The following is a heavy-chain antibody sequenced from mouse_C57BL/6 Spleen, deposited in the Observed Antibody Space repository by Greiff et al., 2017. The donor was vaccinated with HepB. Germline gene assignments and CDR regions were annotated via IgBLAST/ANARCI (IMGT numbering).Heavy chain of an antibody. CDR2: IYPGSGNT. Sequence: QVHVKQSGAELVRPGASVKLSCKASGYTFTDYYINWVKQRPGQGLEWIARIYPGSGNTYYNEKFKGKATLTAEKSSSTAYMQLSSLTSEDSAVYFCARWDYDCYFDVWGTGTTVTVSS. CDR1: GYTFTDYY. D-gene: IGHD2-4*01. V-gene: IGHV1-76*01. J-gene: IGHJ1*03. CDR3: ARWDYDCYFDV.